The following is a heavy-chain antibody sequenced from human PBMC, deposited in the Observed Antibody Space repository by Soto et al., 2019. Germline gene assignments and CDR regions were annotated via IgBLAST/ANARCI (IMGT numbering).Heavy chain of an antibody. Sequence: EVQLVESGGGLVQPGGSLRLSCAASGFIFSSYAIHWVRQAPGKGLEYVSVISINGDTTYYANSVKGRFTISRDDSKNTVYLQMGSLRVEDMAVYYCARDRLGITGTNDYWGQGTLVTVSS. D-gene: IGHD1-7*01. V-gene: IGHV3-64*01. J-gene: IGHJ4*02. CDR3: ARDRLGITGTNDY. CDR2: ISINGDTT. CDR1: GFIFSSYA.